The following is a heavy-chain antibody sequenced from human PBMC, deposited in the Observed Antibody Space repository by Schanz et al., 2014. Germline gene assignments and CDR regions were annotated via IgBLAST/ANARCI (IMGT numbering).Heavy chain of an antibody. CDR3: ARDRRRYCSTASCLHDNWFDP. CDR1: GYTFTNFF. V-gene: IGHV1-46*01. Sequence: QVHLVQSGAEVHKPGASLKISCKASGYTFTNFFLHWVRQAPGQGLEWMGIINPIGGSTTYAQKFRGAVTMTTDTSTGTAYMELRSLRSDDTAVYYCARDRRRYCSTASCLHDNWFDPWGQGTLVTVSS. CDR2: INPIGGST. D-gene: IGHD2-2*01. J-gene: IGHJ5*02.